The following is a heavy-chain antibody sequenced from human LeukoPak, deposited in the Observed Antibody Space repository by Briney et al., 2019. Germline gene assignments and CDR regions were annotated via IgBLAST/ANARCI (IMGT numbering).Heavy chain of an antibody. V-gene: IGHV3-30*02. D-gene: IGHD3-10*01. CDR1: GFTFSSYG. Sequence: SGGSLRLSCAASGFTFSSYGMHWVRQAPGKGLEWVAFIRYDGSNKYYADSVKGRFTISRDNSKNTLYLQMNSLRAEDTAVYYCAKDQLWFGELFSYDYWGQGTLVTVSS. CDR3: AKDQLWFGELFSYDY. CDR2: IRYDGSNK. J-gene: IGHJ4*02.